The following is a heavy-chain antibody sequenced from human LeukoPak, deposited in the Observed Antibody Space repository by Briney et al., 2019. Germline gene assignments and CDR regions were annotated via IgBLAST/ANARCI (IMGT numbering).Heavy chain of an antibody. CDR3: ARDLIGAVAGFDY. Sequence: GGSLRLSCAASGFTFSSYAMSWVRQAPGKALEWVSTLCGGGGSTHYADSVKGRFTISRDNAKNSLYLQMNSLRAEDTAVYYCARDLIGAVAGFDYWGQGTLVTVSS. CDR2: LCGGGGST. V-gene: IGHV3-23*01. D-gene: IGHD6-19*01. J-gene: IGHJ4*02. CDR1: GFTFSSYA.